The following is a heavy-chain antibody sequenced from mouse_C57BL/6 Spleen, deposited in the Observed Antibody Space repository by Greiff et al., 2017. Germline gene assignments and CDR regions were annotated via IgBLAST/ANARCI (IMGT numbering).Heavy chain of an antibody. CDR2: IYPGDGDT. J-gene: IGHJ2*01. CDR3: AREGYITTGDYFDY. V-gene: IGHV1-82*01. CDR1: GYAFSSSW. Sequence: VQLQQSGPELVKPGASVKISCKASGYAFSSSWMNWVKQRPGKGLEWIGRIYPGDGDTNYNGKFKGKATLTADKSSSTAYMQLSSLTSEDSAVYFCAREGYITTGDYFDYWGQGTTLTVSS. D-gene: IGHD1-1*01.